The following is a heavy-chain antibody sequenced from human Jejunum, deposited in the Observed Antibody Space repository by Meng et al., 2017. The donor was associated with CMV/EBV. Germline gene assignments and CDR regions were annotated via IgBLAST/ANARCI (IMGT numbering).Heavy chain of an antibody. CDR2: IYSGGST. D-gene: IGHD3-10*01. CDR3: ATLNYGSGSSSDY. CDR1: GFTVSSNY. J-gene: IGHJ4*02. V-gene: IGHV3-53*01. Sequence: EVQLGEAGGGLIQPGGSLSLYCAASGFTVSSNYMSWVRQAPGKGLEWVSVIYSGGSTYYADSVKGRFTISRDNSKNTLYLQMNSLRVEDTAVYYCATLNYGSGSSSDYWGQGTLVTVSS.